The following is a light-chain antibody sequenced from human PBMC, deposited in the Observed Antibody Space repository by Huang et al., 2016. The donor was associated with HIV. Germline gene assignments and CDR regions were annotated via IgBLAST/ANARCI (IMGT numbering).Light chain of an antibody. J-gene: IGKJ1*01. V-gene: IGKV3-15*01. Sequence: EIVMTQSPATLSVSPGERATLSCRASQSVSSNLAWYQQKPGQAPRLLIYGASTRATGIPARFSGSGSGTEVILTISSLQSEDFAVYYCQQYDNWPPRGTFGQGTKVEIK. CDR3: QQYDNWPPRGT. CDR2: GAS. CDR1: QSVSSN.